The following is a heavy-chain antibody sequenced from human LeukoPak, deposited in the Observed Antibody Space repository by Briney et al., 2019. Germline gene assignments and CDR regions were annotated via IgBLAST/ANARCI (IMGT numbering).Heavy chain of an antibody. D-gene: IGHD2-8*01. CDR2: ISSSSSTI. V-gene: IGHV3-48*01. CDR3: ARTRGVPDY. Sequence: GGSLRLSCAASGFTFSSYSMNWVRQAPGKGLEWVSYISSSSSTIYYADSVKGRFTISRDNAKNSLYLQMNSLRSEDTAVYYCARTRGVPDYWGQGTLVTVSS. CDR1: GFTFSSYS. J-gene: IGHJ4*02.